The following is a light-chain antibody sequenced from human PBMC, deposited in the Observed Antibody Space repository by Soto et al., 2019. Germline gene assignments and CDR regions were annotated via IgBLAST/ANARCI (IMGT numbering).Light chain of an antibody. CDR2: GAS. Sequence: EIVLTQSPGTLSLSPGERATLSCRANQDLTDRYLAWYQQKPAQAPRLLIYGASSRATGIPDRFSGSGSGTDFTLTISRLEPEDFAVYYCQQYDDSLPTFGGGTKVEIK. V-gene: IGKV3-20*01. J-gene: IGKJ4*01. CDR1: QDLTDRY. CDR3: QQYDDSLPT.